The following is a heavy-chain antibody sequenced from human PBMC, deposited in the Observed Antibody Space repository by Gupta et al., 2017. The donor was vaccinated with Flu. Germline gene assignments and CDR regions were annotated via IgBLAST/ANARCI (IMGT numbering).Heavy chain of an antibody. CDR3: AKALKSSPGKVFGDYYGLDV. CDR1: GFTFSNHS. CDR2: LSASGRNK. V-gene: IGHV3-23*01. Sequence: EVQLLESGGASVQPGGSLRLSCAASGFTFSNHSMSWVRQAPGAGLEWISGLSASGRNKYSADSVKGRFTISRDKSKNMLYLQMNSLRTGDTAIYYCAKALKSSPGKVFGDYYGLDVWGQGTTGTVSS. D-gene: IGHD3-10*02. J-gene: IGHJ6*02.